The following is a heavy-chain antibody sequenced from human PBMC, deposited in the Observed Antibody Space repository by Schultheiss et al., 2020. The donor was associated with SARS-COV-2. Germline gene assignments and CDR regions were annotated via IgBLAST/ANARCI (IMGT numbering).Heavy chain of an antibody. V-gene: IGHV4-38-2*02. Sequence: SETLSLTCAVSGYSISSGYSWGWIRQPPGKGLEWIGYIYYSGSTNYNPSLKSRVTISVDTSKNQFSLKLSSVTAADTAVYYCAGDSSSWSDNYWGQGTLVTVSS. J-gene: IGHJ4*02. CDR1: GYSISSGYS. CDR2: IYYSGST. CDR3: AGDSSSWSDNY. D-gene: IGHD6-13*01.